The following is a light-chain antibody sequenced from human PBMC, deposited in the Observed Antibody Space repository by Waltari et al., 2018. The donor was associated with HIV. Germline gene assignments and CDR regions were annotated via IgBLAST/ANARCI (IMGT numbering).Light chain of an antibody. CDR2: RNN. Sequence: QSVLTHPPSASGTPGQRVTISCSGSSSNIGSNYVYWYQQLPGTTPKLLIYRNNQLPSGLPDRFSVSKSGTSASLAISGLRSEDEADYYCAAWDDSLSGWVFGGGTKLTVL. CDR3: AAWDDSLSGWV. V-gene: IGLV1-47*01. CDR1: SSNIGSNY. J-gene: IGLJ3*02.